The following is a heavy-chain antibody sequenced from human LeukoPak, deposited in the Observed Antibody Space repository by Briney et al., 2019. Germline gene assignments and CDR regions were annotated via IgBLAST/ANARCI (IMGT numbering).Heavy chain of an antibody. CDR3: ASHGQAYCGGDCYFDY. CDR2: IIPILGIA. CDR1: GGTFSSYT. D-gene: IGHD2-21*02. V-gene: IGHV1-69*02. J-gene: IGHJ4*02. Sequence: GSSVKVSCKASGGTFSSYTISWVRQAPGQGLEWIGRIIPILGIANYAQKFQGRVTITADKSTSTAYMELSSLRSEDTAVYYCASHGQAYCGGDCYFDYWGQGTLVTVSS.